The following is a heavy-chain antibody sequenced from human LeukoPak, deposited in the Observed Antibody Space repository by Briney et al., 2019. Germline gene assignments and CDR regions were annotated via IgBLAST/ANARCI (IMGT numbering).Heavy chain of an antibody. Sequence: PGGSLRLSCAASGFTFSDYWMHWVRQVPGKGLVWVARINADGSITNHADSVKGRFTISRGNAENTLYLQMNSLRAEDTAVYYCARAGKTGAAAFDIWGQGTMVTVSS. CDR2: INADGSIT. J-gene: IGHJ3*02. V-gene: IGHV3-74*01. D-gene: IGHD3-10*01. CDR3: ARAGKTGAAAFDI. CDR1: GFTFSDYW.